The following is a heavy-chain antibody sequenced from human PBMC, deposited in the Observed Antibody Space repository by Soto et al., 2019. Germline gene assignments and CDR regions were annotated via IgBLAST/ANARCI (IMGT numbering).Heavy chain of an antibody. J-gene: IGHJ3*02. D-gene: IGHD2-15*01. CDR2: ISSSGSTI. CDR3: ASTLGYCSGGSCPPFDAFDI. Sequence: GGSLRLSCAASGFTFSDYYMSWIRQAPGKGLEWVSYISSSGSTIYYADSVKGRFTISRDNAKNSLYLQMNSLRAEDTAVYYCASTLGYCSGGSCPPFDAFDIWGQGTMVTVSS. CDR1: GFTFSDYY. V-gene: IGHV3-11*01.